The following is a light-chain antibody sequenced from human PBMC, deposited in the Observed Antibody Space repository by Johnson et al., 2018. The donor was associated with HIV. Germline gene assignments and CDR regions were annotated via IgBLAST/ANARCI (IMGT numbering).Light chain of an antibody. CDR3: GTWDSSLRVGF. CDR1: SSNIGNNY. CDR2: ENN. J-gene: IGLJ1*01. V-gene: IGLV1-51*02. Sequence: QSVLTQSPSVSAAPGQKVTIPCSGSSSNIGNNYVSWYQHLPGTAPKLLIYENNKRPSGIPDRFSGSKSGTSATLGITGLQTGDEADYYCGTWDSSLRVGFFGTGTKVTVL.